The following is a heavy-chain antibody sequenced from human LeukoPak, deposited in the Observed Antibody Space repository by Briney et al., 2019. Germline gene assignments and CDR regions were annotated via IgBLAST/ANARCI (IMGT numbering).Heavy chain of an antibody. V-gene: IGHV3-23*01. CDR3: ARRSGIAVAGAFDY. CDR1: GFTFSNYA. D-gene: IGHD6-19*01. Sequence: GGSLRLSCAASGFTFSNYAMRWVRRAPGKGLERVSGISGSGDSTYYADSVKGRFTISRDNSKNTLYLQMNSLRAEDTAVYYCARRSGIAVAGAFDYWDQGTLVTVSS. CDR2: ISGSGDST. J-gene: IGHJ4*02.